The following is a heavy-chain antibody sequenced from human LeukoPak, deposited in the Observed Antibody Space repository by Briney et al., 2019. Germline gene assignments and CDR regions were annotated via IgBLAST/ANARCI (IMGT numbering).Heavy chain of an antibody. J-gene: IGHJ5*02. D-gene: IGHD5-18*01. CDR2: IYYSGST. V-gene: IGHV4-39*07. Sequence: NTSETLSLTCTVSGGSISSSSYYWGWIRQPPGKGLEWIGSIYYSGSTYYNPSLKSRVTISVDTSKNQFSLKLSSVTAADTAVYYCARFGLGYLGSTLFNWFDPWGQGTLVTVSS. CDR1: GGSISSSSYY. CDR3: ARFGLGYLGSTLFNWFDP.